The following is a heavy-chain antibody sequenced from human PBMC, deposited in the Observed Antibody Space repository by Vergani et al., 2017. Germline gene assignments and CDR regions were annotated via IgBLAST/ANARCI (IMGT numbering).Heavy chain of an antibody. CDR3: ARPDRRYDFWSGPIGGYYYGMDV. Sequence: QVQLVQSGAAVKKPGASVKVSCKASGYTFTSYGISWVRQAPGQGLEWMGWISAYNGNTNYAQKLQGRVTMTTDTSTSTAYMELRSLRSDDTAVYYCARPDRRYDFWSGPIGGYYYGMDVWGQGTTVTVSS. V-gene: IGHV1-18*01. J-gene: IGHJ6*02. CDR2: ISAYNGNT. CDR1: GYTFTSYG. D-gene: IGHD3-3*01.